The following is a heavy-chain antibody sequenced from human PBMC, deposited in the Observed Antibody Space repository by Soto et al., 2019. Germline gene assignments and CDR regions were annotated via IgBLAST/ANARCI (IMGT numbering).Heavy chain of an antibody. CDR1: GLSITSHNY. CDR3: ARDINIMWFFS. V-gene: IGHV4-38-2*02. Sequence: SETLSLTCGVSGLSITSHNYWAWIRQSPGKGLEWIGSRSQTGRTYYNPSLNGRVSISVDTSKNQFSLRLTPLTAADTAIYYCARDINIMWFFSWGPGILVTVSS. J-gene: IGHJ5*01. D-gene: IGHD3-10*01. CDR2: RSQTGRT.